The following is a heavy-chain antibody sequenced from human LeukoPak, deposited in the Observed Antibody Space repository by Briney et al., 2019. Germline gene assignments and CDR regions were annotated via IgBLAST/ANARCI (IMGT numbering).Heavy chain of an antibody. Sequence: PGRSLRLACAASGFTFSSYGMHWVRQAPGKGLEWVAVISYDGSNKYYADSVKGRFTISRDNSKNTLYLQLNSLRAEDTAVYYCAKGTEGYCSGTICYPFDYWGRGTLVTVSS. V-gene: IGHV3-30*18. CDR1: GFTFSSYG. J-gene: IGHJ4*02. D-gene: IGHD2-15*01. CDR2: ISYDGSNK. CDR3: AKGTEGYCSGTICYPFDY.